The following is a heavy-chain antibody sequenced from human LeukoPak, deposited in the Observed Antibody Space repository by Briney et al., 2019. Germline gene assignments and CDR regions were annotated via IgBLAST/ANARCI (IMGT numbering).Heavy chain of an antibody. V-gene: IGHV1-2*06. CDR3: ARDYCSSTSCLFDY. Sequence: ASVKVSCTASGYTFTGYHMHWVRQAPGQGLEWMGRINPNSGDTNYAQKFQGRVTMTRDTSISTAYMELSRLRSDDTAVYYCARDYCSSTSCLFDYWGQGTLVTVSS. CDR1: GYTFTGYH. D-gene: IGHD2-2*01. J-gene: IGHJ4*02. CDR2: INPNSGDT.